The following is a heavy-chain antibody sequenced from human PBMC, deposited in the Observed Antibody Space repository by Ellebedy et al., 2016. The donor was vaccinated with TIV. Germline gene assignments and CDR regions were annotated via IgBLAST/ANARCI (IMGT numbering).Heavy chain of an antibody. CDR1: GFTFSRYW. V-gene: IGHV3-74*01. J-gene: IGHJ4*02. Sequence: GESLKISXAASGFTFSRYWMHWVRQAPGKGLVWVSRINSDGSSATYADSVMGRFTISRDNAKNTLYLQMNSLRAEDTAVYSCAREDVTVGGVEFWGQGTLVTVSS. D-gene: IGHD1-20*01. CDR2: INSDGSSA. CDR3: AREDVTVGGVEF.